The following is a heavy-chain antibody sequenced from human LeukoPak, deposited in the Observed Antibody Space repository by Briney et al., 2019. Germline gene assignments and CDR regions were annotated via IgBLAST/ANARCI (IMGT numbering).Heavy chain of an antibody. CDR2: INHSGST. CDR3: ARDHSGPYYGMDV. J-gene: IGHJ6*02. CDR1: GGSFSGYY. V-gene: IGHV4-34*01. Sequence: SETLSLTCAVYGGSFSGYYWSWIRQPPGKGLEWIGEINHSGSTNYNPSLKSRVTISVDTSKNQFSLKLSSVTAADTAVYYCARDHSGPYYGMDVWGQGTTVTVSS. D-gene: IGHD5-12*01.